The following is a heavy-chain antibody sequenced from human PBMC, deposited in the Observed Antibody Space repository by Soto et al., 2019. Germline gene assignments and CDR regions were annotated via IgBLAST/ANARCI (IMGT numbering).Heavy chain of an antibody. Sequence: ASVKVSCKASGYTFTNYYLHWVRQAPGQGLQWIGIIDPSGGGATYAQNLSGRVTMTRDTSTSTVSMELKRLRSDDTAVYYCARVMVWGVYGEHGRYSAFDVWGRGTMVTVSS. D-gene: IGHD4-17*01. CDR3: ARVMVWGVYGEHGRYSAFDV. J-gene: IGHJ3*01. V-gene: IGHV1-46*04. CDR1: GYTFTNYY. CDR2: IDPSGGGA.